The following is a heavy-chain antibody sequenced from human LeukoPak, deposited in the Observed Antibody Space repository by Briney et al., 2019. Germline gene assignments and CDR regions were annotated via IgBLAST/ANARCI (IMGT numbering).Heavy chain of an antibody. CDR3: ARDNAQYSSSWYTAFDI. CDR1: GGSISSYY. V-gene: IGHV4-59*12. J-gene: IGHJ3*02. D-gene: IGHD6-13*01. CDR2: IYYSGST. Sequence: SETLSLTCTVSGGSISSYYWSWIRQPPGKGLGWIGYIYYSGSTYYNPSLKSRVTISVDTSKNQFSLKLSSVTAADTAVYYCARDNAQYSSSWYTAFDIWGQGTLVTVSS.